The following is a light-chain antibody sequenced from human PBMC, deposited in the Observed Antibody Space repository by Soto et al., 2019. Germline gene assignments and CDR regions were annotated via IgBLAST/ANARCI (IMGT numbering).Light chain of an antibody. J-gene: IGLJ1*01. CDR1: SSNIGSNT. CDR2: SNN. Sequence: QSVLTQPPSASGTPGQRVTISCSGSSSNIGSNTVNWYQQLPGTAPKLLIYSNNQRPSGVPDRFSGSKSGTSASLAISGLQSGDEADYYCAAWDDSSYVFGIGTKVTVL. V-gene: IGLV1-44*01. CDR3: AAWDDSSYV.